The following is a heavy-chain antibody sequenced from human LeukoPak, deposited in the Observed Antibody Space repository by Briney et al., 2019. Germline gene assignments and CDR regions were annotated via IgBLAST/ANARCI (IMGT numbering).Heavy chain of an antibody. V-gene: IGHV4-61*05. CDR2: IHNSGST. D-gene: IGHD1-1*01. J-gene: IGHJ4*02. CDR3: ARGGGWGNWNDAVDH. CDR1: GGSISSSSYY. Sequence: PSETLSLTCTVSGGSISSSSYYWGWIRQTPGKGLEWIGYIHNSGSTKYNPSLKSPVSISVDTSKYQFSLKVNSVTAADTAVYYCARGGGWGNWNDAVDHWGQGTLVTVSS.